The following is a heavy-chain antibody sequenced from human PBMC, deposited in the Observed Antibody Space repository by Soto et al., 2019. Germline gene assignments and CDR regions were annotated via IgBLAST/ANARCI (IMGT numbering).Heavy chain of an antibody. CDR2: IYGGGNGP. CDR3: TKMEGTESRAYSLEL. D-gene: IGHD2-15*01. Sequence: EVQVLESGGGLVQPGGSLRLSCAATGFTFSDFAMSWVRQAPGKGLEWVSRIYGGGNGPHYADSVKGRVTISRDNSKYPFEPQMKRPRGQDPGVIYCTKMEGTESRAYSLELWGQGNLGTV. CDR1: GFTFSDFA. J-gene: IGHJ4*02. V-gene: IGHV3-23*01.